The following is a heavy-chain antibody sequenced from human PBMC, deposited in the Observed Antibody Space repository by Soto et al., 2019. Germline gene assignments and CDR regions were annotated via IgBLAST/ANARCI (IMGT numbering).Heavy chain of an antibody. CDR2: ISGSGGST. D-gene: IGHD3-10*01. Sequence: RLSCAASGFTFSSYAMSWVRQAPGKGLEWVSAISGSGGSTYYADSVKGRFAISRDNSKNTLYLQMNSLRAEDTAVYYCAKDPLFGSGSYYPNWGQGTLVTVSS. CDR1: GFTFSSYA. J-gene: IGHJ4*02. CDR3: AKDPLFGSGSYYPN. V-gene: IGHV3-23*01.